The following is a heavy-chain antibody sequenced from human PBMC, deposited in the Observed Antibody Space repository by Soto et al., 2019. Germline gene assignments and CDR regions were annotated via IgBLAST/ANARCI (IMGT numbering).Heavy chain of an antibody. CDR3: ARHLTYCSAGSCYSDFPYYGMDV. Sequence: SETLSLTCTVSGGSVSSSSYSWGWIRQSPGKGLEWIGTIYSSENTYYNPSLMSRVTISVDTSKNEFSLKLSSVTAADTAVYYCARHLTYCSAGSCYSDFPYYGMDVWGQGTTVTVSS. D-gene: IGHD2-15*01. CDR1: GGSVSSSSYS. J-gene: IGHJ6*02. V-gene: IGHV4-39*01. CDR2: IYSSENT.